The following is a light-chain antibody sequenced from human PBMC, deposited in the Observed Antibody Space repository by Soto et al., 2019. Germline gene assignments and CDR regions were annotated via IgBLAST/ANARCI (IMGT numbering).Light chain of an antibody. CDR1: DIKIKS. CDR3: QVWDGSRDHYV. J-gene: IGLJ1*01. V-gene: IGLV3-21*02. CDR2: DDS. Sequence: SYELTQPPSVSVAPGQTARITCGGSDIKIKSVHWYQRTPGQAPVLVVYDDSDRPSGIPERFSGSSSGNTATLTITRVEAGDEADYFCQVWDGSRDHYVFXTGTKVTVL.